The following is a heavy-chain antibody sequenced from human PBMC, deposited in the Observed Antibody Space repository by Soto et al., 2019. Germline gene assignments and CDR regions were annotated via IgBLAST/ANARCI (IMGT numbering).Heavy chain of an antibody. J-gene: IGHJ4*02. Sequence: GGSLRLSCAASGFTFSNAWMNWVRQAPGKGLEWVGRIKSKTDGGTTDYAAPVKGRFTISRDDSKNTLYLQMNSLKTEDTAVYYCTTARSEWELLLLFDYWGQGTLVTVSS. D-gene: IGHD1-26*01. CDR2: IKSKTDGGTT. CDR3: TTARSEWELLLLFDY. V-gene: IGHV3-15*07. CDR1: GFTFSNAW.